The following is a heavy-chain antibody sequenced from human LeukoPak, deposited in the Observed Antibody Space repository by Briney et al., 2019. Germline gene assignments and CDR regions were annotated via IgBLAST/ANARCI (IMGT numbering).Heavy chain of an antibody. CDR3: AGGQTLDWLSNYFDS. CDR2: IYYGANT. Sequence: SETLSLTCSVSGVSISSSLYYWGWVRQPPGKGLEWVGSIYYGANTYYSPALKRRVTISVDTSKNQLSLKLRSMTAADTALYFCAGGQTLDWLSNYFDSWGQGSLVIVSS. D-gene: IGHD3-3*01. J-gene: IGHJ4*02. CDR1: GVSISSSLYY. V-gene: IGHV4-39*01.